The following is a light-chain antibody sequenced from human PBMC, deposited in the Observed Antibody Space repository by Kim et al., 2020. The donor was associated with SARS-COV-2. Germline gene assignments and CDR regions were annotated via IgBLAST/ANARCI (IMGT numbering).Light chain of an antibody. CDR2: AAS. V-gene: IGKV1-9*01. CDR3: QQLEYYPIT. CDR1: QGIGSY. J-gene: IGKJ5*01. Sequence: ASVGDRVTITCRASQGIGSYLAWYQQNPGKAPKLLIYAASTLQSGVPSRFSGSGSETDFTLTITSLQPEDFATYYCQQLEYYPITFGQGTRLEIK.